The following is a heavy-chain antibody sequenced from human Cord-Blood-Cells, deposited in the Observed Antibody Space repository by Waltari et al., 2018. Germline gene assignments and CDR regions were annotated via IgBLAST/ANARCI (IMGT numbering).Heavy chain of an antibody. D-gene: IGHD3-22*01. CDR1: GYTFTGYY. J-gene: IGHJ3*02. V-gene: IGHV1-2*02. CDR2: INHNSGGT. Sequence: QVQLVQSGAEVKKPGASVKVSCKASGYTFTGYYMHWVRQAPGQGLEWMGWINHNSGGTNLDQKFQVMVTMTRDTSISTAYMELGRLRSDDTAVYYCARDPFDSSGYYGAFDIWGQGTMVTVSS. CDR3: ARDPFDSSGYYGAFDI.